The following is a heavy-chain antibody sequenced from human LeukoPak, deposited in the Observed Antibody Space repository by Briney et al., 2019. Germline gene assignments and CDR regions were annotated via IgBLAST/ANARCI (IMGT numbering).Heavy chain of an antibody. D-gene: IGHD2-8*01. Sequence: GGSLILSCAASGFTFNNYWMSWVRQAPGKGLEWVANIKEDGSEKYYVDSVKGRFPISRDNANNSRYLRMNSLRAEDTALYYCAKTLPYVNWFDPWGQGTLVTVSS. CDR3: AKTLPYVNWFDP. CDR2: IKEDGSEK. J-gene: IGHJ5*02. V-gene: IGHV3-7*01. CDR1: GFTFNNYW.